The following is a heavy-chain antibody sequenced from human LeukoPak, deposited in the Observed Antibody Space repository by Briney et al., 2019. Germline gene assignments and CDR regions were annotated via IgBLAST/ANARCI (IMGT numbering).Heavy chain of an antibody. CDR3: AKATGSIAVAAHGEF. D-gene: IGHD6-19*01. CDR1: GFTFSSYG. Sequence: GGSLRLSCAASGFTFSSYGMHWVRQAPGKGLEWVAVIWYDGSNKYYADSVKGRFTISRDNSKNTLYLQMNSLRAEDTAVYYCAKATGSIAVAAHGEFWGQGTLVTVSS. V-gene: IGHV3-33*06. J-gene: IGHJ4*02. CDR2: IWYDGSNK.